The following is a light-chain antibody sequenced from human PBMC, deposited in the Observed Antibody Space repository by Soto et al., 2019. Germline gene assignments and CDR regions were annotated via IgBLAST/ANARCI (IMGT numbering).Light chain of an antibody. J-gene: IGKJ1*01. Sequence: DIHIPQSPSTLSGSVVHRVTITRRASQTISSWLAWYQQKPGKAPKLLIYKASTLKSGVPSRFSGSGSGTEFTLTISSLQPDEFATYYCQHYNSYSAAFGQGTKV. CDR2: KAS. CDR1: QTISSW. CDR3: QHYNSYSAA. V-gene: IGKV1-5*03.